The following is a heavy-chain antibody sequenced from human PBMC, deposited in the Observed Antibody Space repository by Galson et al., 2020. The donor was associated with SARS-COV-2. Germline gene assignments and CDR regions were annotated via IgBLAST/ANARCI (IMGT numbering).Heavy chain of an antibody. D-gene: IGHD5-18*01. CDR2: IYYSGST. J-gene: IGHJ2*01. Sequence: SETLSITCSVSGGSISSRSHYWGWIRQPPGKGLEWIGSIYYSGSTYYNPSLKSRVTISIDTSKNQFSLNLTSVPAADTAVYYCARIYSSASWTFDVWGRGTLVTVSS. CDR3: ARIYSSASWTFDV. V-gene: IGHV4-39*07. CDR1: GGSISSRSHY.